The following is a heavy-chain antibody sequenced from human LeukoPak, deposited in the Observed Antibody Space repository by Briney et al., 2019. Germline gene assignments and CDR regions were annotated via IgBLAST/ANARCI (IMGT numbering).Heavy chain of an antibody. CDR3: ARVRCSGGGCFYNCDY. D-gene: IGHD2-15*01. V-gene: IGHV3-21*01. J-gene: IGHJ4*02. Sequence: GGSLRLSCAASGFTFSTYSMNWVRQAPGKGLEWVSSLSSSSTYVYYADSVKGRFTISRDNAKNSLYLQMNSLRAEDTAVYYCARVRCSGGGCFYNCDYWGQGSLVTVSS. CDR1: GFTFSTYS. CDR2: LSSSSTYV.